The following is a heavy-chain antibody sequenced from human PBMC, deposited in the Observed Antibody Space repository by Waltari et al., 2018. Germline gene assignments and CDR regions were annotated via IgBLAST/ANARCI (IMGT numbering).Heavy chain of an antibody. J-gene: IGHJ3*02. D-gene: IGHD4-17*01. V-gene: IGHV1-2*02. CDR2: MNPNSGGT. CDR1: GYTFTSYD. CDR3: ASMEDYGPGAFDI. Sequence: QVQLVQSGAEVKKPGASVKVSCKASGYTFTSYDINWVRQATGQGLEWMGWMNPNSGGTNYAQKFQGRVTMTRDTSISTAYMELSRLRSDDTAVYYCASMEDYGPGAFDIWGQGTMVTVSS.